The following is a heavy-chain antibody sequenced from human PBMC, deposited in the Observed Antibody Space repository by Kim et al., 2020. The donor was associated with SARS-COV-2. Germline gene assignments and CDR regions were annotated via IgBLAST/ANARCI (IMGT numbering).Heavy chain of an antibody. V-gene: IGHV3-11*06. CDR2: ISSSSSST. CDR1: GFTFSDYY. CDR3: ARVRSSWYYFDY. J-gene: IGHJ4*02. Sequence: GGSLRLSCAASGFTFSDYYMSWIRQAPGKGLEWVSYISSSSSSTNYADSVKGRFTISRDNAKNSLYLQMNSLRAEDTAVYYCARVRSSWYYFDYWGQGTLVTVSS. D-gene: IGHD6-13*01.